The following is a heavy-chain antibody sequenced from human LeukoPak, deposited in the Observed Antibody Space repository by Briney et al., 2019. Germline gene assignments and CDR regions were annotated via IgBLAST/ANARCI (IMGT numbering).Heavy chain of an antibody. CDR2: INHSGST. CDR3: ATTPRGGARGYFDL. CDR1: GGSFSGYY. Sequence: KPSETLSLTCAVYGGSFSGYYWSWIRQPPGKGLEWIGEINHSGSTNYNPSLKSRVTISVDTSKNQFSLKLSSVTAADTAVYYCATTPRGGARGYFDLWGRGTLVTVSS. J-gene: IGHJ2*01. V-gene: IGHV4-34*01.